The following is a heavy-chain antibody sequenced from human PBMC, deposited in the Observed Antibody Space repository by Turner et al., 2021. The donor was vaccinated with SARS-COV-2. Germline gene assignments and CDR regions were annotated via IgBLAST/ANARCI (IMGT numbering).Heavy chain of an antibody. CDR2: ISYDGSNK. Sequence: QVQLVEPGGGVVQHGRSLGPSCAAFGFTFSSYAMNWVRQAPGKGLEWVAVISYDGSNKYYADSVKGRFTISRDNSKNTLYLQMNSLRAEDTAVYYCAGIQSYDRSDYYGMDVWGQGTTVTVSS. J-gene: IGHJ6*02. CDR3: AGIQSYDRSDYYGMDV. CDR1: GFTFSSYA. D-gene: IGHD3-22*01. V-gene: IGHV3-30-3*01.